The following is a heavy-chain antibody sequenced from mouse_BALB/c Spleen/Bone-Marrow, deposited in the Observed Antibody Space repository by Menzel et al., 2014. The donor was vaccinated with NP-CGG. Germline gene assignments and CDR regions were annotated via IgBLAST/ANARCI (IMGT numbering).Heavy chain of an antibody. Sequence: QVQLQQSGAELMKPGASVKISCKATGYTFXNYWIDWVKQRPGHGLEWIGEILPGSGTANYNEKFKGKATFTADTSSNTAYMQLSSLTSEDSAPYYCARASVVPYYFDFWGQGTTLTVSS. V-gene: IGHV1-9*01. CDR3: ARASVVPYYFDF. CDR1: GYTFXNYW. D-gene: IGHD1-1*01. CDR2: ILPGSGTA. J-gene: IGHJ2*01.